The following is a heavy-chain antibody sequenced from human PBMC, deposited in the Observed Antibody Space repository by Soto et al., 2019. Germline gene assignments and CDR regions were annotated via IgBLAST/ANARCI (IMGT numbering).Heavy chain of an antibody. D-gene: IGHD3-16*01. CDR3: ARDWGPGLYQLDS. CDR1: GYSISTGFN. J-gene: IGHJ4*02. Sequence: SETLSLTCAVSGYSISTGFNWAWIRQPPGKGLEWIGSIYHSGSTYYNLSLKSRVTISSDASKNQISLKLSSVTAADTALYYCARDWGPGLYQLDSWGQGTLVTVSS. V-gene: IGHV4-38-2*02. CDR2: IYHSGST.